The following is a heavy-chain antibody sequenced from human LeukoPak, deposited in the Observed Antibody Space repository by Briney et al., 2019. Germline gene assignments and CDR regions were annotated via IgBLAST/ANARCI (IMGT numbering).Heavy chain of an antibody. CDR3: ANGDYSSSWYTLYYYYGMDV. V-gene: IGHV3-23*01. CDR1: GFTFSSYA. Sequence: GGSLRLSCAASGFTFSSYAMSRVRQAPGKGPEWVSAISGSGGSTYYADSVKGRFTISRDNSKNTLYLQMNSLRAEDTAVYYCANGDYSSSWYTLYYYYGMDVWGQGTTVTVSS. D-gene: IGHD6-13*01. J-gene: IGHJ6*02. CDR2: ISGSGGST.